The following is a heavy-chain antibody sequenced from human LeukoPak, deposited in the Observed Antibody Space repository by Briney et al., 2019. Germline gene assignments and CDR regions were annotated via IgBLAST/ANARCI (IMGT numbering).Heavy chain of an antibody. CDR3: AKDPSYSSSSDYFDY. V-gene: IGHV3-30*18. CDR2: ISYDGSNK. D-gene: IGHD6-6*01. CDR1: GFTFSSYG. Sequence: PGGSLRLSCAASGFTFSSYGMHWVRQAPGKGLEWVAVISYDGSNKYYADSVKGRFTISRDNSKNTLYLQMNSLRAEDTAVYYCAKDPSYSSSSDYFDYWGQGTLVTVSS. J-gene: IGHJ4*02.